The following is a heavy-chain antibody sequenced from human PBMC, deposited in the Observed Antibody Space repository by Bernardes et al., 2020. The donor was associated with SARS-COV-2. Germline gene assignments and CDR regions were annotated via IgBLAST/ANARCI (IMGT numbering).Heavy chain of an antibody. CDR1: GVSISSYY. D-gene: IGHD2-2*01. J-gene: IGHJ6*02. CDR3: ARNGIQGLYCSSSACYRSGLDV. V-gene: IGHV4-4*07. CDR2: VYSSGTT. Sequence: SETLSLTCTVSGVSISSYYWSWIRQPAGKGLEWIGRVYSSGTTAYNPSLYSRVTMSLDTSTNQFSLKLSSVTAADTAVYYCARNGIQGLYCSSSACYRSGLDVWGQGTTVTVPS.